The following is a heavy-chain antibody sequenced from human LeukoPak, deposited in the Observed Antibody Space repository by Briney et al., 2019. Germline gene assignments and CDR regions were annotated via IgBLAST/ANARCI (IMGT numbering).Heavy chain of an antibody. CDR2: INTDGSST. CDR3: ARELPREVTLDY. CDR1: GFTFISYG. Sequence: GGSLRLSCAVSGFTFISYGMQWVRQAPGKGLAWVSRINTDGSSTTYADSVKGRFTISRDNAKNTLYLQMNSLRAGDTAVYYCARELPREVTLDYWGQGTLVTVSS. V-gene: IGHV3-74*01. D-gene: IGHD2-21*02. J-gene: IGHJ4*01.